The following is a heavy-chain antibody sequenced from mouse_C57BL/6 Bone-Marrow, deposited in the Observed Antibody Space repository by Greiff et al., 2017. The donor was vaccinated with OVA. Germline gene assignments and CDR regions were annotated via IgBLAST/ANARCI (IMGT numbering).Heavy chain of an antibody. D-gene: IGHD2-4*01. J-gene: IGHJ3*01. CDR3: ARRYYDCGGGSWFAY. Sequence: EVKLVESGGGLVQPGGSLKLSCAASGFTFSDYYMYWVRQTPEKRLEWVAYISNGGGSTYYPDTVKGRFTISRDNAKNTLYLQMSRLKSEDTAMYYCARRYYDCGGGSWFAYWGQGTLVTVSA. V-gene: IGHV5-12*01. CDR2: ISNGGGST. CDR1: GFTFSDYY.